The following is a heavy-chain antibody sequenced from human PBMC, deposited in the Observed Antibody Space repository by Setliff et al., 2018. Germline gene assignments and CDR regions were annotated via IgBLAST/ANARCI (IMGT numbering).Heavy chain of an antibody. CDR2: IFYTGST. Sequence: PSETLSLTCTVSNGSISSGNYFWGWIRLPPGKGPEWMGSIFYTGSTYYSPSLKSRVTMSIDTSKNQFSLNLNSVTAADTAVYYCARQPYSTTYYYYYYYMDVWGKGATVTVSS. D-gene: IGHD6-13*01. J-gene: IGHJ6*03. CDR3: ARQPYSTTYYYYYYYMDV. V-gene: IGHV4-39*01. CDR1: NGSISSGNYF.